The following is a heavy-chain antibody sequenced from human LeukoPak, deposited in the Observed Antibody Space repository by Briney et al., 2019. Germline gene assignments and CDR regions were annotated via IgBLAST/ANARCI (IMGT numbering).Heavy chain of an antibody. CDR3: ARDLGQYYDTSDNWFDP. J-gene: IGHJ5*02. CDR2: INSDGINT. D-gene: IGHD3-22*01. CDR1: GFTFSNYW. V-gene: IGHV3-74*01. Sequence: GGSLRLSCAASGFTFSNYWMHWVCQAPGKGLVWVSRINSDGINTSYADPVKGRFTISRDNAKNTLNLQMNSLRAEDTAVYYCARDLGQYYDTSDNWFDPWGQGTLVTVSS.